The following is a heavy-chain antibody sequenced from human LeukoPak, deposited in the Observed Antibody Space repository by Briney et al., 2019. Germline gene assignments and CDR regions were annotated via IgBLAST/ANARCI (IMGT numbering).Heavy chain of an antibody. J-gene: IGHJ4*02. CDR1: GYSISSGYY. CDR2: IYHSESP. Sequence: SETLSLTCSVSGYSISSGYYWGWIRQPPGKGLEWIGTIYHSESPYYNPSLKSRVTISVDTSKNQFSLKLSSVTAADTAVYYCTRQEYYYGSGKPNDYFDYWGQGTLVTVSS. CDR3: TRQEYYYGSGKPNDYFDY. D-gene: IGHD3-10*01. V-gene: IGHV4-38-2*02.